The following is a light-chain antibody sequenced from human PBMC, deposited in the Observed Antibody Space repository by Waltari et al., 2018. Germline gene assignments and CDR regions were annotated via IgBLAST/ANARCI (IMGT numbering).Light chain of an antibody. Sequence: EIVLTQSPGTLSLSPGERGTLACRASQSASRFLAWYQQKPGQAPRLLIYGASTRATGIPDRFSGSGSGTDFSLTISRLEPEDVAVYYCQKYDRLPATFGQGTKVEIK. CDR1: QSASRF. V-gene: IGKV3-20*01. J-gene: IGKJ1*01. CDR3: QKYDRLPAT. CDR2: GAS.